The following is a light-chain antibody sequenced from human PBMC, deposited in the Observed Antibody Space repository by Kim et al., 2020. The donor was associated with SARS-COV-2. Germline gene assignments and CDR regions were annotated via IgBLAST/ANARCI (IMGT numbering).Light chain of an antibody. J-gene: IGKJ2*01. CDR2: AAS. Sequence: SASVGDRVTITCRASQNINNYLTWYQQKPGKAPKLLISAASSLQSGVPSRFSGSGSGTDFTLTISSLQAEDIATYYCQQSYSTPCTFGQGTKLEI. CDR1: QNINNY. CDR3: QQSYSTPCT. V-gene: IGKV1-39*01.